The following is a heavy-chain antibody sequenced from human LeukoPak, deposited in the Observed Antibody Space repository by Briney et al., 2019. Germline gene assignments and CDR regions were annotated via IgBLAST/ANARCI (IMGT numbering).Heavy chain of an antibody. J-gene: IGHJ4*02. Sequence: GGSLRLSCAASGFTFNSYGMHWVRQAPGKGLEWVAVIWYDGSNTYYADSVKGRFTISRDNSKKTVNLQMNNLRAEDTAVYYCAKDGWFGEPPFYFDYWGQGTLVTVSS. CDR3: AKDGWFGEPPFYFDY. CDR2: IWYDGSNT. D-gene: IGHD3-10*01. V-gene: IGHV3-33*06. CDR1: GFTFNSYG.